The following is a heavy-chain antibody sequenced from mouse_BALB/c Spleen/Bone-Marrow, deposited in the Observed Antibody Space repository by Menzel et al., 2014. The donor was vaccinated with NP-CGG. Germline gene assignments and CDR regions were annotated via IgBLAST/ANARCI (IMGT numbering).Heavy chain of an antibody. V-gene: IGHV2-9*02. J-gene: IGHJ4*01. Sequence: VKLMESGPGLVAPSQSLSIACTVAGFSLTRYGVHWVRQPPGKGLEWLRVIWAGGSTNYNSALMSRLSISKDNSKSQVFLKMNSLQTDDTAMYYCARYYLYAMDYWGQGTSVTVSS. CDR3: ARYYLYAMDY. CDR1: GFSLTRYG. CDR2: IWAGGST. D-gene: IGHD1-1*02.